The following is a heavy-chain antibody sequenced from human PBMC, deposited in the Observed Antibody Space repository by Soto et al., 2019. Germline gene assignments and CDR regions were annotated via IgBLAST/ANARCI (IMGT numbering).Heavy chain of an antibody. CDR1: GFIFDEYA. Sequence: EMQLVESGGGLVQPGRSLRLSCAASGFIFDEYAMYWVRQAPGKGLEWVSGISWNSGTTGYADSVKGRFTISRDNAKNSLYLQMNSLSVEDTALYYCAKAIMWGGDVDYYGMDVWGQGTTVTVSS. D-gene: IGHD3-16*01. J-gene: IGHJ6*02. V-gene: IGHV3-9*01. CDR2: ISWNSGTT. CDR3: AKAIMWGGDVDYYGMDV.